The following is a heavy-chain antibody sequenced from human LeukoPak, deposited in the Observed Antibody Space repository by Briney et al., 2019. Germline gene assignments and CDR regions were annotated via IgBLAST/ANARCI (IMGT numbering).Heavy chain of an antibody. CDR1: GYTFTGYY. Sequence: ASVKVSCKASGYTFTGYYMHWVRQAPGQGLEWTGWINPNSGGTNYAQKFQGRVTMTRDTSISTAYMELSRLRSDDTAVYYCARDPLGVVVTAIGFGQGAFDIWGQGTMVTVSS. J-gene: IGHJ3*02. D-gene: IGHD2-21*02. V-gene: IGHV1-2*02. CDR2: INPNSGGT. CDR3: ARDPLGVVVTAIGFGQGAFDI.